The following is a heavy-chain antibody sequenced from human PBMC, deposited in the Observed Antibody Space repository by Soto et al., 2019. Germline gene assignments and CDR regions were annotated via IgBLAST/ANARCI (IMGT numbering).Heavy chain of an antibody. CDR3: AKGSLPDYGRVYDDY. CDR1: GFTFSTHD. Sequence: EVQLLESGGGFVLPGGSLRLSCAASGFTFSTHDMRWVRQAPGKGLEWVTAINDNGDRTHYADSVKGRFTISRDYSKNTVYLQMNSLGADDTAVYYCAKGSLPDYGRVYDDYWGQGTLVTVSS. V-gene: IGHV3-23*01. J-gene: IGHJ4*02. CDR2: INDNGDRT. D-gene: IGHD4-17*01.